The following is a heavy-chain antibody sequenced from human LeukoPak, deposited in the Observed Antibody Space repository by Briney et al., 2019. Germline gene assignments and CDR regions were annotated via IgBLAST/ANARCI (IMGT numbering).Heavy chain of an antibody. CDR1: GFTFSGYA. Sequence: GGSLRLSCAASGFTFSGYAMNWVRQAPGKGLEWVAVISYDGSNKYYADSVKGRFTISRDNSKNTLYLQMNSLRAEDTAVYYCARASPSYDSSGYFDYWGQGTLVTVSS. V-gene: IGHV3-30-3*01. D-gene: IGHD3-22*01. CDR2: ISYDGSNK. J-gene: IGHJ4*02. CDR3: ARASPSYDSSGYFDY.